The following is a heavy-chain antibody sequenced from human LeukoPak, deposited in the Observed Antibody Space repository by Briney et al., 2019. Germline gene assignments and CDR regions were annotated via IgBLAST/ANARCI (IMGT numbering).Heavy chain of an antibody. CDR3: ARDSGLAAAGIGY. D-gene: IGHD6-13*01. CDR1: GGSISSGDYY. V-gene: IGHV4-30-4*08. CDR2: IYYSGST. Sequence: SETLSLTCTVSGGSISSGDYYWSWIRQPPGKGLEWIGYIYYSGSTYYNPSLKSRVTISVDTSKNQFSLKLSSVTAADTAVYYCARDSGLAAAGIGYWGQGTLVTVSS. J-gene: IGHJ4*02.